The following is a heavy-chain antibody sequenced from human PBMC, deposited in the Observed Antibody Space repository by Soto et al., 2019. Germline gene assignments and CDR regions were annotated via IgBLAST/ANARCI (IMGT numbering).Heavy chain of an antibody. Sequence: EVQLVESGGGLVQPGGSLRLSCAASGFVFSTYAMSWVRQAPGKGLEWVSGIDGGGDVTYHADSVKGRFIISRDISKNTLYLQMNSLRADDTAVYYCAKDRGGSFGYGLDVW. D-gene: IGHD1-26*01. CDR2: IDGGGDVT. CDR3: AKDRGGSFGYGLDV. V-gene: IGHV3-23*04. J-gene: IGHJ6*01. CDR1: GFVFSTYA.